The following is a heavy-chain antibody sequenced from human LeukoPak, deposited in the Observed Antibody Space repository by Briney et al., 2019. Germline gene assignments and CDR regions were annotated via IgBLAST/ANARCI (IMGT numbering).Heavy chain of an antibody. V-gene: IGHV4-59*01. D-gene: IGHD5-24*01. CDR3: AREGRGGNWFDP. CDR1: GGSISSYY. J-gene: IGHJ5*02. Sequence: PSETLSLTCTVSGGSISSYYWTWIRQPSGKGLEWIGYVFYSGSTNYNPSLKSRVTISVDTSKNQFSLRLSSVTAADTAMYYCAREGRGGNWFDPWGQGTLVTVSS. CDR2: VFYSGST.